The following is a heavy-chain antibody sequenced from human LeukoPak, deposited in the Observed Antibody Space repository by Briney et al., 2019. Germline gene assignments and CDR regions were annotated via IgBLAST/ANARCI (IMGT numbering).Heavy chain of an antibody. Sequence: GGSLRLSCAASGFTFSSYAMHWVRQAPGKGLEYVSAISSNGGTIYYANSVKGRFTISRDNSKNTLYLQMGSLRAEDMGVYYCARELYSSGWYWFDPWGQGTLVTVSS. CDR2: ISSNGGTI. V-gene: IGHV3-64*01. J-gene: IGHJ5*02. CDR3: ARELYSSGWYWFDP. D-gene: IGHD6-19*01. CDR1: GFTFSSYA.